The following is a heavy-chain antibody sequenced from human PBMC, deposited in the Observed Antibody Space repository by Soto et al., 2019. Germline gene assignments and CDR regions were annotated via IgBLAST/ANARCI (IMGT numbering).Heavy chain of an antibody. CDR1: GFTFSSYW. Sequence: GGSLRLSCAASGFTFSSYWMSWVRQAPGKGLEWVANIKQDGSEKYYVDSVKGRFTISRDNAKNSLYLQMNSLRAEDTAVYYCARDLWQARGWFDPWGQGTLVTVSS. J-gene: IGHJ5*02. CDR2: IKQDGSEK. V-gene: IGHV3-7*04. CDR3: ARDLWQARGWFDP.